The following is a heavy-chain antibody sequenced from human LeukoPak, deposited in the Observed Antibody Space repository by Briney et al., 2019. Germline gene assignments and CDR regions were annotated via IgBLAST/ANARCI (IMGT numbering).Heavy chain of an antibody. CDR1: GYTFTSYD. D-gene: IGHD3-10*01. J-gene: IGHJ4*02. CDR2: MNPNSGNT. V-gene: IGHV1-8*01. CDR3: ARGRGVLLWFGESFDY. Sequence: ASVKVSCKASGYTFTSYDINWVRQATGQGLEWMGWMNPNSGNTGYAQKFQGRVTMTRNTSISTAYMELSSLRSEDTAVYYCARGRGVLLWFGESFDYWGQGTLVTVSS.